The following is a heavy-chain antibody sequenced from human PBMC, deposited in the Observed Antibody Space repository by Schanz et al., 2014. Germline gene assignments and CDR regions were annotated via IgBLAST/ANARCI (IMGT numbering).Heavy chain of an antibody. J-gene: IGHJ6*02. CDR2: ISGGGGTR. V-gene: IGHV3-23*01. Sequence: EVQLLESGGGLVRPGGSLRLSCAASGFTFSNYAMSWVRQAPGKGLEWVSGISGGGGTRNYADSVKGRFTVFRDNSKRTLYLEINDPRAEDTAVYYCAKDSCSSTTCYGYGMDVWGQGSTVTVSS. CDR1: GFTFSNYA. D-gene: IGHD2-2*01. CDR3: AKDSCSSTTCYGYGMDV.